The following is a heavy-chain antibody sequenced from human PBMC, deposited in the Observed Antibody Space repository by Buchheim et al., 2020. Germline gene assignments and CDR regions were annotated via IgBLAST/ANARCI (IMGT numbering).Heavy chain of an antibody. CDR1: GYSFTTYN. CDR2: MNANTGKS. J-gene: IGHJ4*02. V-gene: IGHV1-8*01. D-gene: IGHD3-22*01. CDR3: AKGNTMMDL. Sequence: QVQLVQSGAEVRKPGASVKVSCKASGYSFTTYNINWVRQAPGQGLEWMGWMNANTGKSDCAQKFQGRLVMTRNASISTAYMDLNSLDSEDTAVYYCAKGNTMMDLWGQGTL.